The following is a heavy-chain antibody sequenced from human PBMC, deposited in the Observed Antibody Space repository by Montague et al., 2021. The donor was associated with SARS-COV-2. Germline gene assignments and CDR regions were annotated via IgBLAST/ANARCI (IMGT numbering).Heavy chain of an antibody. J-gene: IGHJ6*02. CDR2: IYTSGSS. CDR1: GGSVSSGSYY. D-gene: IGHD3-22*01. CDR3: ARERSADYYDGSGYHSYKYGMDV. Sequence: TLSLTCTVSGGSVSSGSYYWSWIRQPAGKRLEWIGRIYTSGSSNYTPSLKSRVTISVDTSKNQFSLKVSSVTAADTAVYYCARERSADYYDGSGYHSYKYGMDVWGQGTTVTVSS. V-gene: IGHV4-61*02.